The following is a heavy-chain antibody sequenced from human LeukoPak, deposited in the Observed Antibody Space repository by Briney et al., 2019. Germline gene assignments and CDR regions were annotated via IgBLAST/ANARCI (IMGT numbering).Heavy chain of an antibody. Sequence: PGGSLRLSCAASGFTFSSYAMSWVRQAPGKGLEWVSAISGSGGSTYYADSVKGRFTISRDNSKNTLYLQMNSLRAEDTAVYYCAKVAGDILTGYCNDLGYWGQGTLVTVSS. D-gene: IGHD3-9*01. CDR1: GFTFSSYA. J-gene: IGHJ4*02. V-gene: IGHV3-23*01. CDR3: AKVAGDILTGYCNDLGY. CDR2: ISGSGGST.